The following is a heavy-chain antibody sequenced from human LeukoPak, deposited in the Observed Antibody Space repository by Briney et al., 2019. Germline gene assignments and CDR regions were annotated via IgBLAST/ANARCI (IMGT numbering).Heavy chain of an antibody. CDR1: GGTFSSYA. Sequence: SVNVSCKASGGTFSSYAISWVRQAPGQGLEWMGGIIPIFGTANYAQKFQGRVTITADESTSTAYMELSSLRSEDTAVYYCARDAPYYDFWSGWTRYYYYGMDVWGQGTTVTVSS. V-gene: IGHV1-69*13. J-gene: IGHJ6*02. D-gene: IGHD3-3*01. CDR2: IIPIFGTA. CDR3: ARDAPYYDFWSGWTRYYYYGMDV.